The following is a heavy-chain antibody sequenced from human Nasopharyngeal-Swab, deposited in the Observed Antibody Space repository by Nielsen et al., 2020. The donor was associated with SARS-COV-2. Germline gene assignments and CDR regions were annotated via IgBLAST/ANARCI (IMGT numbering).Heavy chain of an antibody. V-gene: IGHV4-59*13. D-gene: IGHD3-3*01. J-gene: IGHJ2*01. CDR1: GFTFSDYY. CDR2: IYYSGST. CDR3: ARAELDFWSGYYTTLYWYFDL. Sequence: GSLRLSCAASGFTFSDYYMSWIRQPPGKGLEWIGYIYYSGSTNYNPSLKSRVTISVDTSKNQFSLKLSSVTAADTAVYYCARAELDFWSGYYTTLYWYFDLWGRGTLVTVSS.